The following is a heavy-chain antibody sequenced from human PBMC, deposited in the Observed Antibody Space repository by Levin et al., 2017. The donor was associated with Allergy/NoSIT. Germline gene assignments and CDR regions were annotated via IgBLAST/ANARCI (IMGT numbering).Heavy chain of an antibody. Sequence: GGSLRLSCEASGFSFNNYAMHWVRQAPGKGLECVAVISYHGRDKLYVDSVKGRFTISRDTSRNILYLQMESLRTEDAAVYFCTRAPHGMDVWGQGTTVTVSS. CDR2: ISYHGRDK. CDR3: TRAPHGMDV. V-gene: IGHV3-30*04. J-gene: IGHJ6*02. CDR1: GFSFNNYA.